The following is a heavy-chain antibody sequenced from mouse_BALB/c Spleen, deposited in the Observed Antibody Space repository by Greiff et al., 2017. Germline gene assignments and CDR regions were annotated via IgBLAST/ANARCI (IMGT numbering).Heavy chain of an antibody. CDR3: ARQHYDYDEGPWFAY. J-gene: IGHJ3*01. CDR1: GFTFSSYT. Sequence: EVKLVESGGGLVQPGGSLKLSCAASGFTFSSYTMSWVRQTPEKRLEWVAYISNGGGSTYYPDTVKGRFTISRDNAKNTLYLQMSSLKSEDTAMYYCARQHYDYDEGPWFAYWGQGTLVTVSA. V-gene: IGHV5-12-2*01. D-gene: IGHD2-4*01. CDR2: ISNGGGST.